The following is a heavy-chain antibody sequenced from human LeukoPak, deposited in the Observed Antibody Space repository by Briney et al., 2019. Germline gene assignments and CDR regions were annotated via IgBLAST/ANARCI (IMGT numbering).Heavy chain of an antibody. D-gene: IGHD5-24*01. V-gene: IGHV4-61*02. CDR3: ARDKVEMATHFDY. Sequence: PSQTLSLTCTVSGGSISSGSYYWSWIRQPAGKGLEWIGRIYTSGCTNYNPSLKSRVTISVDTSKNQFSLKLSSVTAADTAVYYCARDKVEMATHFDYWGQGTLVTVSS. J-gene: IGHJ4*02. CDR2: IYTSGCT. CDR1: GGSISSGSYY.